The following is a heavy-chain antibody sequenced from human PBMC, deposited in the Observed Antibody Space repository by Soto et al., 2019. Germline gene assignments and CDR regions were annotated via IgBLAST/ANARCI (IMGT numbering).Heavy chain of an antibody. CDR3: ARDRSVSAWYYVDY. D-gene: IGHD6-25*01. Sequence: GSLRLSCAASGFIFSNYAMTWVRQAPGKGLEWVSSISGSGENTFYADSVKGRFAISRDNSRNTLFLQMNSLRAEDTAVYYCARDRSVSAWYYVDYWGQGTLVTVSS. CDR2: ISGSGENT. J-gene: IGHJ4*02. V-gene: IGHV3-23*01. CDR1: GFIFSNYA.